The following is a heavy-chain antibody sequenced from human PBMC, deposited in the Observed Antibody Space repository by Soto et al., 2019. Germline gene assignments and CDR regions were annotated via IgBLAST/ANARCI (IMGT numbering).Heavy chain of an antibody. CDR2: IFNSGTT. V-gene: IGHV4-31*03. J-gene: IGHJ5*02. CDR1: GGSISRGGYH. CDR3: ARDPVP. Sequence: QVQLQESGPGLVKPSQTLSLTCTVSGGSISRGGYHWSWIRQQPGKGLEWIGYIFNSGTTYYNPSPKRRVTISADTSKNQFSLKLSSVTAADTAVSYCARDPVPWGQGTLVTVAS.